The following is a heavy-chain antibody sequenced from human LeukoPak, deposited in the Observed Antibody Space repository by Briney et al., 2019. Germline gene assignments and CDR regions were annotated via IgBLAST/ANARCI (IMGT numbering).Heavy chain of an antibody. CDR3: ARASKAGWYQLLDPADYYYGMDV. Sequence: ASVKLSCKASGYTFTGYYMHWVRQAPGQGLEWMGWINPNSGGPNYAQKFQGWVTMTRDTSISTAYMELSRLRSDDTAVYYCARASKAGWYQLLDPADYYYGMDVWGQGTTVTVSS. V-gene: IGHV1-2*04. CDR1: GYTFTGYY. J-gene: IGHJ6*02. CDR2: INPNSGGP. D-gene: IGHD2-2*02.